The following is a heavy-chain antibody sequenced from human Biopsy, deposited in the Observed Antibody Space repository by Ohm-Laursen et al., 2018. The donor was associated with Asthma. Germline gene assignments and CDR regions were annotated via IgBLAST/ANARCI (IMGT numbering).Heavy chain of an antibody. J-gene: IGHJ4*02. D-gene: IGHD2-2*01. CDR3: ARKAGSCISRTCYSLDF. Sequence: SVKVSCNSLGGTFNTYVIGWVRQAPGQGLEWMGGINSVFGTTTYPQKFQDRVTITSNDSTSTVYMELSSLRSEDTAVYYCARKAGSCISRTCYSLDFWGQGTLVTVSS. V-gene: IGHV1-69*13. CDR2: INSVFGTT. CDR1: GGTFNTYV.